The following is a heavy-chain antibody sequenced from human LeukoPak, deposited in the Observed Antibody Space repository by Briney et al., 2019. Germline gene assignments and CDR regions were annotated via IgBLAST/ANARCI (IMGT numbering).Heavy chain of an antibody. CDR3: ARDERGTTVTPSCFDY. CDR1: GYTFTGYY. D-gene: IGHD4-17*01. V-gene: IGHV1-2*02. J-gene: IGHJ4*02. CDR2: INPNSGGT. Sequence: GASVKVSCKPSGYTFTGYYIQWVRQAPGQGLEWMGWINPNSGGTNYAQKFQGRVTMTRDTSTSTVYMELSSLRSEDTAVYYCARDERGTTVTPSCFDYWGQGTLVTVSS.